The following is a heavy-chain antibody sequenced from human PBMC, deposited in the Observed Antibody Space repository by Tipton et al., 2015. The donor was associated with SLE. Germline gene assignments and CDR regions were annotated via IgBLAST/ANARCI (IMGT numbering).Heavy chain of an antibody. V-gene: IGHV4-59*01. CDR1: SGSINNSF. Sequence: TLSLTCTVSSGSINNSFWTWIRQPPGEGLEWLGYIYYTGNAKYKPSPESRLHISVDTARNQISLKVRSVTAADTAVYYCARANEDAFDFWGQGTMVTVSS. J-gene: IGHJ3*01. D-gene: IGHD1-1*01. CDR2: IYYTGNA. CDR3: ARANEDAFDF.